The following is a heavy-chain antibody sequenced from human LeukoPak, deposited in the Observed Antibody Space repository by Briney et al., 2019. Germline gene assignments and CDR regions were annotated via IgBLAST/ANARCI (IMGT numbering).Heavy chain of an antibody. CDR1: GGSISSYY. V-gene: IGHV4-59*01. CDR2: ISYTGST. J-gene: IGHJ3*02. D-gene: IGHD4-23*01. Sequence: PSQTLSLTCTVSGGSISSYYWSWIRQPPGKGLDWMGYISYTGSTNYNPSLKSRVTISVLTSKNRFALKLSSVTAADTAVYYCATLTGGDDAFDIWGQGTMVTVSS. CDR3: ATLTGGDDAFDI.